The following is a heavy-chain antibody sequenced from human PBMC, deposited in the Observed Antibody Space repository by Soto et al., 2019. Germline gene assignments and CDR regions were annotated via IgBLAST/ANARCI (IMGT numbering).Heavy chain of an antibody. V-gene: IGHV4-38-2*01. CDR3: ARTLGADTAMDY. CDR1: GYSIGSGYY. D-gene: IGHD5-18*01. CDR2: IYHSGST. J-gene: IGHJ4*02. Sequence: LSLTCAVSGYSIGSGYYWGWIRQPPGKGLEWIGSIYHSGSTYYNPSLKSRVTISVDTSKNQFSLKLSSVTAADTAVYYCARTLGADTAMDYWGQGTLVTVSS.